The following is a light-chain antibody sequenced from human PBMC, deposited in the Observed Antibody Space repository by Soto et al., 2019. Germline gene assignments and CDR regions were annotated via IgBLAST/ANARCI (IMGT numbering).Light chain of an antibody. V-gene: IGLV2-14*01. Sequence: QSALTQPASVSGSPGQSITISCTGTSSDVGGYNYVSWYQQHPGKAPKLMIYEVSNRPSGVSNRFSDSKSGNTASLTISGHQAEDEADYYCSSYTSSSTLVVFGGGTKLTVL. J-gene: IGLJ2*01. CDR3: SSYTSSSTLVV. CDR1: SSDVGGYNY. CDR2: EVS.